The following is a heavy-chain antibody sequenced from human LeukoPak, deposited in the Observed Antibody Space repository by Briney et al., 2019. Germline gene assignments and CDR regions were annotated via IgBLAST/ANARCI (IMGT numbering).Heavy chain of an antibody. CDR2: IKWNGGST. CDR3: ARVRLDSDYDSDY. Sequence: GGSLRLSCAASGFTFDDYGISWVRQAPGKGLEWVSGIKWNGGSTGYGDSVKGRFTISRDNAKNSLYLQMNSLRAEDTALYYCARVRLDSDYDSDYWGQGTLVTVSS. CDR1: GFTFDDYG. J-gene: IGHJ4*02. V-gene: IGHV3-20*04. D-gene: IGHD4-11*01.